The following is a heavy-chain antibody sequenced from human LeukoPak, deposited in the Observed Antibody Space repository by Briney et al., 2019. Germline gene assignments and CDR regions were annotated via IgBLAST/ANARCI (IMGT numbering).Heavy chain of an antibody. J-gene: IGHJ4*02. V-gene: IGHV1-69*05. CDR3: ARDQCSGGSCYVDY. Sequence: SVKVSCKASGGTFSSYAISWVRQAPGQGLEWMGRIIPIFGTANYAQKFQGRVTTTTDESTSTAYMELSSLRSEDTAVYYCARDQCSGGSCYVDYWGQGTLVTVSS. D-gene: IGHD2-15*01. CDR2: IIPIFGTA. CDR1: GGTFSSYA.